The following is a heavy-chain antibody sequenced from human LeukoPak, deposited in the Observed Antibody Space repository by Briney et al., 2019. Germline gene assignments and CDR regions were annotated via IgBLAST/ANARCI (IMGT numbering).Heavy chain of an antibody. CDR1: GYTFTSYG. CDR2: ISAYNGNT. J-gene: IGHJ6*02. D-gene: IGHD3-3*01. Sequence: ASVKVSCKASGYTFTSYGISWVRQAPGHGLEWMGWISAYNGNTNYSQKLQGSVTMTTDTSTSTAYMELRSLRSGDTAVYNCARDSNFWSALYYYGMDVWGQGTTVTVSS. V-gene: IGHV1-18*01. CDR3: ARDSNFWSALYYYGMDV.